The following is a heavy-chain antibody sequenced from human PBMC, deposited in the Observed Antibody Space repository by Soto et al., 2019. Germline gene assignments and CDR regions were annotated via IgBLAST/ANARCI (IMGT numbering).Heavy chain of an antibody. CDR3: AKRVGFGELWNFDY. V-gene: IGHV3-30*18. CDR2: ISYAGSDK. Sequence: GGSLRLSCAASGFSFSSYGMHWVRQAPDKGLEWVAVISYAGSDKYYADSVKGRFTISRDNSKNTLYLQMNSLRAEDTAVYYCAKRVGFGELWNFDYWGQGTLVTVSS. J-gene: IGHJ4*02. D-gene: IGHD3-10*01. CDR1: GFSFSSYG.